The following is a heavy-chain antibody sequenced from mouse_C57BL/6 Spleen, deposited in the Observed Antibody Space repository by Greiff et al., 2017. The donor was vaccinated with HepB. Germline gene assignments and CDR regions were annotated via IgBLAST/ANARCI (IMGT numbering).Heavy chain of an antibody. J-gene: IGHJ2*01. D-gene: IGHD2-4*01. V-gene: IGHV5-6*01. CDR2: ISSGGSYT. Sequence: EVQGVESGGDLVKPGGSLKLSCAASGFTFSSYGMSWVRQTPDKRLEWVATISSGGSYTYYPDSVKGRFTISRDNAKNTLYLQMSSLKSEDTAMYYCARPGLRRENYFDYWGQGTTLTVSS. CDR1: GFTFSSYG. CDR3: ARPGLRRENYFDY.